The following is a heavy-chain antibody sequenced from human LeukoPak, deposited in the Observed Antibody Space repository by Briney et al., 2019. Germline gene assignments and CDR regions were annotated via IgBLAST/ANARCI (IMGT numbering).Heavy chain of an antibody. Sequence: SETLSLTCTVSDYSISSGYGYYWGWIRQPPGKGLEWIGNIYHSGITYYNHFNSSLKSRVTIFIDTSKNQFSLKLSSVTAADMAVYYCARGYSSSWFYYYYYMDVWGKGTTVTVSS. V-gene: IGHV4-38-2*02. D-gene: IGHD6-13*01. J-gene: IGHJ6*03. CDR1: DYSISSGYGYY. CDR3: ARGYSSSWFYYYYYMDV. CDR2: IYHSGIT.